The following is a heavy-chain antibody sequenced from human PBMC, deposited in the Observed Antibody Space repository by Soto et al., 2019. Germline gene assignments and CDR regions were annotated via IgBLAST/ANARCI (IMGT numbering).Heavy chain of an antibody. CDR2: IIPLLGTP. CDR3: AVIHWSSSTKYRYYAIDV. Sequence: QVRLVQSGAVVKMPGSSVKVCCKASGGTFSTSAFSWVRQAPGPGLEWMGGIIPLLGTPNYAQKFQGRVTFTADEATTTVYKELSSLRSEDSALYYCAVIHWSSSTKYRYYAIDVWGQGTTVTVSS. D-gene: IGHD3-3*01. V-gene: IGHV1-69*01. J-gene: IGHJ6*02. CDR1: GGTFSTSA.